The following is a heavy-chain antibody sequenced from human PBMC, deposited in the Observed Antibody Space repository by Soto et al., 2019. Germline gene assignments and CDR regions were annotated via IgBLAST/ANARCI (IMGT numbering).Heavy chain of an antibody. D-gene: IGHD2-15*01. V-gene: IGHV1-69*12. CDR1: GGTFSSYA. Sequence: QVQLVQSGAEVKKPGSSVKVSCKASGGTFSSYAISWVRQAPGQGLEWMGGIIPIFGTANYAQKFQGRVTINADESTSTDYMELSSLRSEDTAVYYCARGGDIVVVVAATDHNWFDPWGQGTLVTVSS. J-gene: IGHJ5*02. CDR2: IIPIFGTA. CDR3: ARGGDIVVVVAATDHNWFDP.